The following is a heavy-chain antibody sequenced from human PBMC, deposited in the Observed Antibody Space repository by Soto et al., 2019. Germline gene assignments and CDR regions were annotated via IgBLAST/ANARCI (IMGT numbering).Heavy chain of an antibody. J-gene: IGHJ6*02. CDR1: GYTFTSYV. V-gene: IGHV1-18*01. CDR2: ISAYNGNT. CDR3: ERVVATGAGPYGMDV. Sequence: QVQLVQSGAEVKKPGASVKVSCRASGYTFTSYVISWVRQAPAQGLEWMGWISAYNGNTNFAQKLQGRVTMTTDTSTSTAYMELRSLRSDDTAVYYCERVVATGAGPYGMDVWGQGTTVTGSS. D-gene: IGHD6-19*01.